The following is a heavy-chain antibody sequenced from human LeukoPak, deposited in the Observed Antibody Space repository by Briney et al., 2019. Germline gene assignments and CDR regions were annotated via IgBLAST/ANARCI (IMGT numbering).Heavy chain of an antibody. CDR1: GFTFSSYG. CDR3: AKGSGDYFDY. CDR2: ISGSGDST. Sequence: GGTLRLSCAASGFTFSSYGMSWVRQAPGKGLEWVSAISGSGDSTNYADSVKGRFTISRDNSKNMLYLQMNSLRAEDTAVYYCAKGSGDYFDYWGQGTLVTVSS. D-gene: IGHD3-10*01. J-gene: IGHJ4*02. V-gene: IGHV3-23*01.